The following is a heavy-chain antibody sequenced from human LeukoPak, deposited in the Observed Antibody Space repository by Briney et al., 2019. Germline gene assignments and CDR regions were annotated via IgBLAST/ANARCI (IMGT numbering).Heavy chain of an antibody. V-gene: IGHV1-2*06. CDR2: INPNSGGT. CDR3: ARAYYYDSSGYSIIDY. D-gene: IGHD3-22*01. J-gene: IGHJ4*02. Sequence: ASVKVSCKASGYTFTGYYMHWVRQAPGQGLEWMGRINPNSGGTNYAQKFQGRVTMTRDTSISTAYMELSRLRSGDTAVYYCARAYYYDSSGYSIIDYWGQGTLVTVSS. CDR1: GYTFTGYY.